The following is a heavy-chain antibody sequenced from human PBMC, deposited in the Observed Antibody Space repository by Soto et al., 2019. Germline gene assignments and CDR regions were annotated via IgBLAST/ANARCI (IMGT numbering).Heavy chain of an antibody. Sequence: SETLSLTCTLSGGSVRAPDWWNWVRQSPDKGLEWIAEVHISGHSNYNPSLRSRVSVSIDSSKNQFYLNLNSVTAADTAIYYCARVHQGYSANNGHFDPWGKGTQVTVSS. J-gene: IGHJ5*01. CDR3: ARVHQGYSANNGHFDP. V-gene: IGHV4-4*02. D-gene: IGHD3-22*01. CDR1: GGSVRAPDW. CDR2: VHISGHS.